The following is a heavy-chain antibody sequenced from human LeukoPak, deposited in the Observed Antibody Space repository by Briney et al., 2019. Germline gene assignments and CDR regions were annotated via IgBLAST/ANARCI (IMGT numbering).Heavy chain of an antibody. D-gene: IGHD3-10*01. CDR2: MNPNSGNT. CDR1: GYTFTSYD. J-gene: IGHJ4*02. CDR3: ASVFGDYYGSGSYPY. V-gene: IGHV1-8*01. Sequence: ASVKVSCKASGYTFTSYDINWVRQATGQGLEWMGWMNPNSGNTGYAQKFQGRVTMTRNTSISTAYMELSSLRSEDMAVYYCASVFGDYYGSGSYPYWGQGTLVTVSS.